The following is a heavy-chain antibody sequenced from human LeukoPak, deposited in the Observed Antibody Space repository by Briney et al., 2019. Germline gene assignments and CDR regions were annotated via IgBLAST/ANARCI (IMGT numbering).Heavy chain of an antibody. J-gene: IGHJ5*02. CDR1: GYTFTGYY. D-gene: IGHD1-26*01. V-gene: IGHV1-2*02. CDR3: ARVEYIVGATTTGVDP. CDR2: INPNSGGT. Sequence: ASVKESCKASGYTFTGYYMHWVRQAPGQGLEWMGWINPNSGGTNYAQKFQGRVTMTRDTSISTAYMELSRLRSDDTAVYYCARVEYIVGATTTGVDPWGQGHRVMVSA.